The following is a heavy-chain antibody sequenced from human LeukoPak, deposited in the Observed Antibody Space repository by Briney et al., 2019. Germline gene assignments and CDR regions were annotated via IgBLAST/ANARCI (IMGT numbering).Heavy chain of an antibody. CDR2: INYRGST. Sequence: SETLSLTCNVTGGSISSSNYFWGWIRQPPGKGLEWLGSINYRGSTYYNPSLKSRLAIFVDTSKNQFSLKLSSVTAADTAVYYCARDRSGYDSFKNWFDPWGQGTLVTVSS. CDR3: ARDRSGYDSFKNWFDP. J-gene: IGHJ5*02. D-gene: IGHD5-12*01. CDR1: GGSISSSNYF. V-gene: IGHV4-39*02.